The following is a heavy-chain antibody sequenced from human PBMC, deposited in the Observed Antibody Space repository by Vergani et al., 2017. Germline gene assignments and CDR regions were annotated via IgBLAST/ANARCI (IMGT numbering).Heavy chain of an antibody. Sequence: QVQLQQWGAGLLKPSETLSLTCAVYGGSFSGYYWSWIRQPPGKGLEWIGEINHSGSTNYNPALKSRVTISVDTSKNQCSLKLSSVTAADTAVYYCAREMACSSTSCSNSGYYYYMDVWGKGTTVTVSS. D-gene: IGHD2-2*01. CDR1: GGSFSGYY. J-gene: IGHJ6*03. V-gene: IGHV4-34*01. CDR2: INHSGST. CDR3: AREMACSSTSCSNSGYYYYMDV.